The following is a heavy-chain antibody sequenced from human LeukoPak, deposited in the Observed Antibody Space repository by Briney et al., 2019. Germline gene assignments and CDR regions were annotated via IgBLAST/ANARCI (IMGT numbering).Heavy chain of an antibody. Sequence: GGSLRLSCAASGFTVRTNYMSWVRQAPGKGLEWVSVLFGGRSTYYADSVKGRFTISRDDSKNTLFLQMNSVRAEDTAVYYCARVEGSGWYGDAFDIWGQGTMVTVSS. D-gene: IGHD6-19*01. V-gene: IGHV3-53*01. CDR2: LFGGRST. CDR3: ARVEGSGWYGDAFDI. CDR1: GFTVRTNY. J-gene: IGHJ3*02.